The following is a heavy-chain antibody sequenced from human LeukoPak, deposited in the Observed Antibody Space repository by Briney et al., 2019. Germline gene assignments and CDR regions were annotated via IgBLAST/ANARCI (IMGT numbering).Heavy chain of an antibody. CDR3: ARDIVVVPADSINWFDP. V-gene: IGHV1-2*02. Sequence: GASVKVSCKASGYTFTGYYMHWVRQAPGQGLEWMGWINPNSGGTNYAQKFQGRVTMTRDTSISTAYMELSRLRSDDTAVYYCARDIVVVPADSINWFDPWGRGTLVTVSS. CDR2: INPNSGGT. J-gene: IGHJ5*02. D-gene: IGHD2-2*01. CDR1: GYTFTGYY.